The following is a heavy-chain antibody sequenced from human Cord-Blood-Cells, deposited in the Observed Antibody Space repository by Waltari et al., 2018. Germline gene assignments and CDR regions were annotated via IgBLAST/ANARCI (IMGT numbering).Heavy chain of an antibody. CDR2: INHSGST. CDR1: GGSFSGYY. D-gene: IGHD3-9*01. Sequence: QVQLQQWGAGLLKPSETLSLTCAVYGGSFSGYYWSWIRQPPGKGLVWIGEINHSGSTNYNPSLKSRVTISVDTSKNQFSLKLSSVTAADTAVYYCARGLTYYDILTGSNWFDPWGQGTLVTVSS. J-gene: IGHJ5*02. V-gene: IGHV4-34*01. CDR3: ARGLTYYDILTGSNWFDP.